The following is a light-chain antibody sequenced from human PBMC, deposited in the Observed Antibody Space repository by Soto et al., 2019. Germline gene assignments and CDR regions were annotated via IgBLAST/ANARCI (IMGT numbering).Light chain of an antibody. CDR1: QSISSW. Sequence: DIPMTQSPSTLSASVGDTVNITCRASQSISSWLAWYQQKPGKVPKLLIFDASSLESGVPSRFSGSGSGTEFTLTISSLQPDDLATYYCQQYSSYSPYTFGQGTKLDIK. CDR2: DAS. J-gene: IGKJ2*01. V-gene: IGKV1-5*01. CDR3: QQYSSYSPYT.